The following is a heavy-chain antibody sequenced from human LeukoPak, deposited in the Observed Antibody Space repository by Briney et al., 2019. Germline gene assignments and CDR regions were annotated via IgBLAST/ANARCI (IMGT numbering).Heavy chain of an antibody. J-gene: IGHJ4*02. CDR2: IYYSGST. CDR1: GGSISSSSYY. V-gene: IGHV4-39*07. D-gene: IGHD3-22*01. CDR3: ARVRVDYDSSGYSLCPFDY. Sequence: SETLSLTCTVSGGSISSSSYYWGWIRQPPGKGLEWIGSIYYSGSTYYNPSLKSRVTISVDTSKNQFSLKLSPVTAADTAVYYCARVRVDYDSSGYSLCPFDYWGQGTLVTVSS.